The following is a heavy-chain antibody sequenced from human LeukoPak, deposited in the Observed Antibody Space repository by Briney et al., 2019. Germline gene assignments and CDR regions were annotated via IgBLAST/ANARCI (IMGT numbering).Heavy chain of an antibody. CDR1: GGSLSGYY. J-gene: IGHJ2*01. D-gene: IGHD3-3*01. CDR2: INHSGST. Sequence: SETLSLTCAVYGGSLSGYYWNWIRQSPGKGLEWIGEINHSGSTNYNPSLKSRVTISVDTSKSQFSLKLSSVTAADTAVYYCARAILTPSGFVWHFDLWGRGTLVTVSS. CDR3: ARAILTPSGFVWHFDL. V-gene: IGHV4-34*09.